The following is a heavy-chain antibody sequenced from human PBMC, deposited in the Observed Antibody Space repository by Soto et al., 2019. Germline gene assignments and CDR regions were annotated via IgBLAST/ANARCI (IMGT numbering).Heavy chain of an antibody. D-gene: IGHD3-22*01. V-gene: IGHV4-59*01. CDR2: IYYSGST. CDR1: GGSISSYY. Sequence: TSETLSLTCTVSGGSISSYYWSWIRQPPGKGLEWIGYIYYSGSTNYNPSLKSRVTISVDTSKNQFSLKLSSVTAADTAVYYCASGLRYYDSSGYYYWGQGTLVTVSS. CDR3: ASGLRYYDSSGYYY. J-gene: IGHJ4*02.